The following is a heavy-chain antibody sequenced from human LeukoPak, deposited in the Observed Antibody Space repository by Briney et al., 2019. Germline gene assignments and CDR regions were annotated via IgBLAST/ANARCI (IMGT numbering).Heavy chain of an antibody. D-gene: IGHD4-17*01. V-gene: IGHV3-30*19. CDR3: ARASNGDYVGAFDI. CDR2: ISYDGSNK. Sequence: GGSLRLSCVASGFAFISYGMHWVRQAPGKGLEWVAVISYDGSNKYYADSVKGRFTISRDNSKNTLYLQMNSLRAEDTAVYYCARASNGDYVGAFDIWGQGTMVTVSS. CDR1: GFAFISYG. J-gene: IGHJ3*02.